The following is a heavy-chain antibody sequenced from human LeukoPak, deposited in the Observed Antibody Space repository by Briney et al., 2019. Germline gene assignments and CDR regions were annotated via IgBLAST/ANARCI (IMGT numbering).Heavy chain of an antibody. CDR2: IYTSGNT. Sequence: SQTLSLTCTVSGGSISSGSYYWSWIRQPAGKGLEWIGRIYTSGNTNYNPSLESRVTISVDESKTQLSLRLESVTAADTAVYYCARGTITTVTDSWGPGTLVTVSS. D-gene: IGHD4-17*01. CDR3: ARGTITTVTDS. V-gene: IGHV4-61*02. J-gene: IGHJ4*02. CDR1: GGSISSGSYY.